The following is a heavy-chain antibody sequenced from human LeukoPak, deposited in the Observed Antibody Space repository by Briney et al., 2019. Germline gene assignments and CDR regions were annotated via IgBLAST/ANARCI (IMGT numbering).Heavy chain of an antibody. CDR2: IYTSGST. CDR3: AREEATYYYDSSGFGD. D-gene: IGHD3-22*01. V-gene: IGHV4-61*02. Sequence: PSQTLSLTCTVSGGSISSGSYYWSWIRQPAGKGLEWIGRIYTSGSTNYNPSLKGRVTISVDTSKNQFSLKLSSVTAADTAVYYCAREEATYYYDSSGFGDWGQGTLVTVSS. J-gene: IGHJ4*02. CDR1: GGSISSGSYY.